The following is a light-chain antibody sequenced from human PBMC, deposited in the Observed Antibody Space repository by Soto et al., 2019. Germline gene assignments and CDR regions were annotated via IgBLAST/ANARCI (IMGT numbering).Light chain of an antibody. Sequence: DIVLTQSPGTLSLYPGERATLSCRASQSINNNYLTWYQQRPGQAPRLLIYGASNRATGIPDRFSGSGSGTDFTLTINRLEPEDFAVHYCQQYGSSLLTFGPGTKVDIK. CDR3: QQYGSSLLT. CDR2: GAS. J-gene: IGKJ3*01. V-gene: IGKV3-20*01. CDR1: QSINNNY.